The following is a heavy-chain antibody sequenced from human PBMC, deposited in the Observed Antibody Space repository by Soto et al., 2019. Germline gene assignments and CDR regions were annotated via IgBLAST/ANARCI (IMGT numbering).Heavy chain of an antibody. CDR2: VYNTGGT. D-gene: IGHD1-26*01. V-gene: IGHV4-59*08. CDR1: SGPSSSHN. CDR3: VRQGIGSLHGLVDV. J-gene: IGHJ6*02. Sequence: QVQLQQSGPGLVKPSETLSLTCTVSSGPSSSHNWGWIRQSPGRGLEWIGYVYNTGGTSYNPSLKSRAPISADTSANHSSLTLSSVPAADSAIYYCVRQGIGSLHGLVDVWGQGTTVSSSS.